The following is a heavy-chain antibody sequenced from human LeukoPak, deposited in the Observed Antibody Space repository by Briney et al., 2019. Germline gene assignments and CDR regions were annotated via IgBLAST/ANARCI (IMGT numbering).Heavy chain of an antibody. V-gene: IGHV1-18*01. D-gene: IGHD6-13*01. J-gene: IGHJ4*02. Sequence: ASVKVSCKASGYTFTSYGISWVRQAPGQVLEWMGWISAYNGNTNYAQKLQGRVTMTTDTSTSTAYMELRSLRSDDTAVYYCARDSLPGYSSSWSTFDYWGQGTLVTVSS. CDR3: ARDSLPGYSSSWSTFDY. CDR1: GYTFTSYG. CDR2: ISAYNGNT.